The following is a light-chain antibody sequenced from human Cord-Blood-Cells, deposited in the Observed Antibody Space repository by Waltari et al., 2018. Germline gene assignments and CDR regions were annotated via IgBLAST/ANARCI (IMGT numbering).Light chain of an antibody. CDR1: QGISRY. CDR2: AAS. Sequence: IQLTQYQSSMSASVGHRVTITCRASQGISRYLAWYQQKPGKAPKLLIYAASTLQSGVPARFSGSGSGTDFTLTISSLQPEDFATYYCQQLNSYPRTFGQGTKLEIK. CDR3: QQLNSYPRT. V-gene: IGKV1-9*01. J-gene: IGKJ2*01.